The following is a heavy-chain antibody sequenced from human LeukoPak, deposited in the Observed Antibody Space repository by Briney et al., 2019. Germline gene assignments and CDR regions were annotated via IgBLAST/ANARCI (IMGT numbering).Heavy chain of an antibody. V-gene: IGHV4-30-4*08. CDR1: GGSISSYY. D-gene: IGHD3-3*01. Sequence: SETLSLTCTVSGGSISSYYWSWIRQPPGKGLEWIGYIYYSGSTYYNPSLKSRVTISVDTSKNQFSLKLSSVTAADTAVYYCARASWSGYHIDYWGQGTLVTVSS. CDR3: ARASWSGYHIDY. J-gene: IGHJ4*02. CDR2: IYYSGST.